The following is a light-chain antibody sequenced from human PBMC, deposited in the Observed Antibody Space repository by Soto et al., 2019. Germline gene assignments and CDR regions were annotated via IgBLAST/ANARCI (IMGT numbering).Light chain of an antibody. J-gene: IGLJ1*01. CDR3: SSYTSSSTLV. Sequence: QSALTQPASVSGSPGQSITISCTGTSSDVGGYNYVSWYQQHPGKAPKCMIYDVNNRPSGVSNRFSGSKSGNTASLTISGLQAEDEADYYCSSYTSSSTLVFGTGTKLTVL. CDR2: DVN. V-gene: IGLV2-14*01. CDR1: SSDVGGYNY.